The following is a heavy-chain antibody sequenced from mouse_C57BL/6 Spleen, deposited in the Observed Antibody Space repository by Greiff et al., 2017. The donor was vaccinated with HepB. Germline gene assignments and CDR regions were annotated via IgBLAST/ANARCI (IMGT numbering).Heavy chain of an antibody. CDR3: ARGGYYVEWFAY. CDR1: GYTFTDYY. Sequence: QVQLKESGAELVRPGASVKLSCKASGYTFTDYYINWVKQRPGQGLEWIARIYPGSGNTYYNEKFKGKATLTAEKSSSTAYMQLSSLTSEDSAVYFCARGGYYVEWFAYWGQGTLVTVSA. V-gene: IGHV1-76*01. J-gene: IGHJ3*01. D-gene: IGHD2-3*01. CDR2: IYPGSGNT.